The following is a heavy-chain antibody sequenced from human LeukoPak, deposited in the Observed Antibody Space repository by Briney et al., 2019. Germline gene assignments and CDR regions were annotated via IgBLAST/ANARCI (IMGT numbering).Heavy chain of an antibody. CDR2: FDPEDGET. V-gene: IGHV1-24*01. J-gene: IGHJ4*02. D-gene: IGHD3-10*01. CDR1: GYTFTGYY. Sequence: ASVKVSCKASGYTFTGYYMHWVRQAPGKGLEWMGGFDPEDGETIYAQKFQGRVTMTEDTSTDTAYMELSSLRSEDTAVYYCATEVYYYGSGSYLGYWGQGTLVTVSS. CDR3: ATEVYYYGSGSYLGY.